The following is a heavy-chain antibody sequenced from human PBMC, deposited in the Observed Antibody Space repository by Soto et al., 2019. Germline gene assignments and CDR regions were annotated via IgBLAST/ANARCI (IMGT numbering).Heavy chain of an antibody. CDR1: GGSISSYY. D-gene: IGHD2-15*01. Sequence: SETLSLTCTVSGGSISSYYWSWIRQPPGKGLEWIGYIYYSGSTNYNPSLKSRVTISVDTSKNQFSLKLSSVTAADTAVYYCARGGGHADFDYWGQGTLVTVSS. V-gene: IGHV4-59*01. CDR3: ARGGGHADFDY. J-gene: IGHJ4*02. CDR2: IYYSGST.